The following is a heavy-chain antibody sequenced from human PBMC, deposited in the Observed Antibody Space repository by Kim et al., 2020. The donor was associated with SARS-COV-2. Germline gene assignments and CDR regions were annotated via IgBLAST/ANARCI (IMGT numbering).Heavy chain of an antibody. Sequence: YADSGKGRFTISRDNSKNTLYLHMNSMRAEDTAVYFCAKFQGYYYYYGMDVWGQGTTVTVSS. CDR3: AKFQGYYYYYGMDV. V-gene: IGHV3-23*01. J-gene: IGHJ6*02.